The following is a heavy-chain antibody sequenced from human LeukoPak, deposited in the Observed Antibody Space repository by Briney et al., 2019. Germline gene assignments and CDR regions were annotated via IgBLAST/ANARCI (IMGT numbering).Heavy chain of an antibody. CDR3: ATDRLSQELLDY. J-gene: IGHJ4*02. CDR1: GYTFTDHY. CDR2: INPNSGGT. V-gene: IGHV1-2*02. D-gene: IGHD2-15*01. Sequence: GASVKVSCKASGYTFTDHYIHWVRQAPGQGLEWMGWINPNSGGTNYAQKFQGRVTMTRDTSIGTAYMELNRLRSDDTAVYFCATDRLSQELLDYWGQGTLVTVSS.